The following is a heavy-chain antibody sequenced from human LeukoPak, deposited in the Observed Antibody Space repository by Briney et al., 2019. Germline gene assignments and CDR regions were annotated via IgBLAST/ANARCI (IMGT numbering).Heavy chain of an antibody. V-gene: IGHV1-8*01. CDR3: AKNVRDTGTFDY. CDR1: GYSFTTYD. D-gene: IGHD5-18*01. CDR2: MNPNSGNT. Sequence: ASVKISCKASGYSFTTYDINWVRQATGQGLEWMGWMNPNSGNTGYAQRFQGRVTMTRDTSISTAYMELNSLTSEDTAVYYCAKNVRDTGTFDYWGQGTLVTVSS. J-gene: IGHJ4*02.